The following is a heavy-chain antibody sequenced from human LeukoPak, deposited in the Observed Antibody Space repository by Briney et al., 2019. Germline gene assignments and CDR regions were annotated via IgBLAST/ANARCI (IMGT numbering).Heavy chain of an antibody. CDR1: GGSISSGSYY. Sequence: SETLSLTCTVSGGSISSGSYYWSWIRQPAGTGLEWIGRIYTSGSTNYNPSLKSRVTISVDTSKNQFSLKLSSVTAADTAVYYCARSSRPEYSSGWPMDNWFDPWGQGTLVTVSS. D-gene: IGHD6-19*01. V-gene: IGHV4-61*02. J-gene: IGHJ5*02. CDR3: ARSSRPEYSSGWPMDNWFDP. CDR2: IYTSGST.